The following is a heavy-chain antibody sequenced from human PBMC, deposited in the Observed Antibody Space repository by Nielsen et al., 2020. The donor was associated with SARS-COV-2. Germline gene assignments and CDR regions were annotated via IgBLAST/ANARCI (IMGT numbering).Heavy chain of an antibody. CDR3: ARVVSRRYAFDI. J-gene: IGHJ3*02. CDR2: ISWNSGSI. Sequence: SLKISCAASGFTFDDYAMHWVRQAPGKGLEWVSGISWNSGSIGYADSVKGRFTISRDNAKNSLYLQMNSLRAEDTAVYYCARVVSRRYAFDIWGQGTMVTVSS. CDR1: GFTFDDYA. V-gene: IGHV3-9*01.